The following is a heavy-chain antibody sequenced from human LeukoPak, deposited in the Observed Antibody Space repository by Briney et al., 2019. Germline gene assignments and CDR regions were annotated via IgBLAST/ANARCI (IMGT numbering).Heavy chain of an antibody. CDR3: AKNYYDSSGYYYVMDY. Sequence: GGSLRLSCAASGFTFDDYAMHWVRQAPGKGLEWVSLISWDGGSTYYADSVKGRFTISRDNSKNSLYLQMNSLRAEDTALYYCAKNYYDSSGYYYVMDYWGQGTLVTVSS. V-gene: IGHV3-43D*03. J-gene: IGHJ4*02. CDR2: ISWDGGST. D-gene: IGHD3-22*01. CDR1: GFTFDDYA.